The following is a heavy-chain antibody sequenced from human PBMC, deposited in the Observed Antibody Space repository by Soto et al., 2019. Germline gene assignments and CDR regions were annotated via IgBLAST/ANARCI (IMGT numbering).Heavy chain of an antibody. V-gene: IGHV1-18*01. CDR3: AREVGSGTEEGVYFDY. J-gene: IGHJ4*02. CDR1: GYTFTSYG. D-gene: IGHD3-10*01. Sequence: ASVKVSCKASGYTFTSYGISWVRQAPGQGLEWMGWISAYNGNTNYAQKLQGRVTMTTDTSTSTAYMELRSLRSDDTAVYYCAREVGSGTEEGVYFDYWGQGTLVTVSS. CDR2: ISAYNGNT.